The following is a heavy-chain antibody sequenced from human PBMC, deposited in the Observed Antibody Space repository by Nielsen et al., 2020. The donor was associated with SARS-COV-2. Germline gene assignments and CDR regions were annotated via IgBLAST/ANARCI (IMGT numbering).Heavy chain of an antibody. V-gene: IGHV4-30-4*01. Sequence: PGKGLEWIGSIYYSGSTYYNPSLKSRVTISVDTSKNQFSLKLSSVTAADTALYYCARERVGGITIFGVVTRYGMDVWGQGTTVTVSS. CDR2: IYYSGST. D-gene: IGHD3-3*01. J-gene: IGHJ6*02. CDR3: ARERVGGITIFGVVTRYGMDV.